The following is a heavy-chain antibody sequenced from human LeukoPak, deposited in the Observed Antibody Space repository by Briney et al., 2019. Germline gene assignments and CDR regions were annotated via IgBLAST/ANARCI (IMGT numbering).Heavy chain of an antibody. CDR2: INHSGST. D-gene: IGHD7-27*01. J-gene: IGHJ4*02. CDR1: GGSFSGYY. V-gene: IGHV4-34*01. CDR3: ARGTNWGSRFYY. Sequence: SETLSLTCAVYGGSFSGYYWSWIRQPPGKGLEWIGEINHSGSTNYNPSLKSRVTISVDTSKNQFSLKLSSVTAADTAVYYYARGTNWGSRFYYWGQGTLVTVSS.